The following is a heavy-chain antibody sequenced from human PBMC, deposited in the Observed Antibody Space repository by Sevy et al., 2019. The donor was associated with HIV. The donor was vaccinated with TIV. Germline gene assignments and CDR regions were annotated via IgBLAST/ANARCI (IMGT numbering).Heavy chain of an antibody. Sequence: ASVKVSCKASGYTLTCYGISWVRQAPGQGLEWMGWISAYNGNTNYAQKLQGRVTMTTDTSTSTAYMELRSLRSDDTAVYYCARESVVATIGAYYYYYYMDVWGKGTTVTVSS. CDR3: ARESVVATIGAYYYYYYMDV. CDR1: GYTLTCYG. D-gene: IGHD5-12*01. J-gene: IGHJ6*03. V-gene: IGHV1-18*04. CDR2: ISAYNGNT.